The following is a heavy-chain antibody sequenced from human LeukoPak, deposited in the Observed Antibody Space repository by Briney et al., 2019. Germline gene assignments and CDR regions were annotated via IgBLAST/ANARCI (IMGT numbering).Heavy chain of an antibody. D-gene: IGHD1-26*01. CDR1: GFTFSSYG. V-gene: IGHV3-30*02. CDR2: IRYDGSNK. Sequence: PGGSLRLSCAASGFTFSSYGMHWVRQAPGKGLEWVAFIRYDGSNKYYADSVKGRFTISRDNAKNSLYLQMNSLRAEDTAVYYCARFVGVGATTGPARTRPRENYNFDYWGQGTLVTVSS. J-gene: IGHJ4*02. CDR3: ARFVGVGATTGPARTRPRENYNFDY.